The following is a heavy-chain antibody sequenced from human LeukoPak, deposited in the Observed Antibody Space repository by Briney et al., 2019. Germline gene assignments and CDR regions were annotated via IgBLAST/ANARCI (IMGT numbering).Heavy chain of an antibody. Sequence: ASVKVSCKASGYTFTSYDINWVRQATGQGLEWMGWMNPNSGNTGCAQKFQGRVTMTRNTSISTAYMELSSLRSEDTAVYYCASGPRRYCSSTSCYVKDYWGQGTLVTVSS. CDR2: MNPNSGNT. CDR1: GYTFTSYD. V-gene: IGHV1-8*01. CDR3: ASGPRRYCSSTSCYVKDY. J-gene: IGHJ4*02. D-gene: IGHD2-2*01.